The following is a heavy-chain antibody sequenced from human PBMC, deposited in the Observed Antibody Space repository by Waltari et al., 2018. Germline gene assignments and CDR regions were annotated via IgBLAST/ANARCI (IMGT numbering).Heavy chain of an antibody. CDR3: ARGDTSNWFASYFDF. Sequence: QVRLQESGPGLVKPSETLSLTCSASAASLSSYYWSWIRQPPGKGLEWIAYIYFSGSTSYNPSLKSRVAISGDTSKKQFSLRLSSVTAADTAVYYCARGDTSNWFASYFDFWGQGILVSVSS. CDR1: AASLSSYY. CDR2: IYFSGST. V-gene: IGHV4-59*01. J-gene: IGHJ4*02. D-gene: IGHD3-10*01.